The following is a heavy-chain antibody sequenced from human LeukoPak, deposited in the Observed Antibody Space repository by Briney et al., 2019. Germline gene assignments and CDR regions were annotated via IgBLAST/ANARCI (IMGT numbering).Heavy chain of an antibody. CDR1: GFTFSSYS. J-gene: IGHJ4*02. V-gene: IGHV3-21*01. CDR3: ARDDYGDYVGSMDY. D-gene: IGHD4-17*01. Sequence: GGSLRLSCAASGFTFSSYSMNWVRQAPGKGLEWVSSISSSSYIYYADSVKGRFTISRDNAKNSLYLQMNSLRAEDTAVYYCARDDYGDYVGSMDYWGQGTLVTVSS. CDR2: ISSSSYI.